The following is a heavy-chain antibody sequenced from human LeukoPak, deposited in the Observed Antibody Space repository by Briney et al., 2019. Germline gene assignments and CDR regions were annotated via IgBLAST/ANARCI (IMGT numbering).Heavy chain of an antibody. D-gene: IGHD3-10*01. J-gene: IGHJ4*02. CDR2: INWNGGST. CDR3: AKDSMVRGVPVYFDY. CDR1: GFTFSSYW. V-gene: IGHV3-20*04. Sequence: GGSLRLSCAASGFTFSSYWMHWVRQAPGKGLEWVSGINWNGGSTGYADSVKGRFTISRDNAKNSLYLQMNSLRAEDTALYYCAKDSMVRGVPVYFDYWGQGTLVTVSS.